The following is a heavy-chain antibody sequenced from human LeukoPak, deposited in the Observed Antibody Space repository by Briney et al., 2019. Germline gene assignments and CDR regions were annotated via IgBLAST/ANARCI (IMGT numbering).Heavy chain of an antibody. V-gene: IGHV3-7*03. CDR3: AKEGYSSSWYFEY. CDR2: IKQDGSEK. CDR1: GFTFSSYW. Sequence: GSLRLSCAASGFTFSSYWMSWVRQAPGKGLEWVANIKQDGSEKYYVDSVKGRFTISRDNSKNTLYLQMNSLRAEDTAVYYCAKEGYSSSWYFEYWGQGTLVTVSS. J-gene: IGHJ4*02. D-gene: IGHD6-13*01.